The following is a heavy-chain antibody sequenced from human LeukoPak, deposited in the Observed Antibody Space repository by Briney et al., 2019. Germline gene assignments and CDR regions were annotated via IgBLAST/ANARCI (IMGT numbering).Heavy chain of an antibody. Sequence: PGGSLRLSCAASGFTFSSYSMNWVRQAPGKGLEWVSYISSSSSTIYYTDPVKGRFTISRDNAKNSLYLKMNSLRAEDTAVYYCADLKGSLPFDYWGQGTLVTVSS. V-gene: IGHV3-48*01. D-gene: IGHD3-10*01. CDR2: ISSSSSTI. CDR1: GFTFSSYS. J-gene: IGHJ4*02. CDR3: ADLKGSLPFDY.